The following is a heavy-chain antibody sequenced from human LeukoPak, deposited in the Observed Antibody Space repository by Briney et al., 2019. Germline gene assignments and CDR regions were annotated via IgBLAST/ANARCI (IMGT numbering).Heavy chain of an antibody. Sequence: SETLSLTCAVYGGSFSGYYWSWIRQPPGKGLEWIGEINHSGSTNYNPSLKSRVTISVDTSKNQFSLKLSSVTAADTAVYYCARLGYYYGMDVWAKGPRSPSP. D-gene: IGHD3-16*01. CDR3: ARLGYYYGMDV. V-gene: IGHV4-34*01. CDR1: GGSFSGYY. CDR2: INHSGST. J-gene: IGHJ6*02.